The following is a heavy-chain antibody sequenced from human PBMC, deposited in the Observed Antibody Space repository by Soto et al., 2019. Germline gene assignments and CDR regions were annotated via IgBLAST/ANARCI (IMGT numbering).Heavy chain of an antibody. CDR2: IWYDGSNK. V-gene: IGHV3-33*01. CDR3: ARDEGCSGGSCDGTRFDP. D-gene: IGHD2-15*01. CDR1: GFTFSSYG. J-gene: IGHJ5*02. Sequence: HPVGSLRLSCAASGFTFSSYGMHWVRQAPGKGLEWVAVIWYDGSNKYYADSVKGRFTISRDNSKNTLYLQMNSLRAEDTAVYYCARDEGCSGGSCDGTRFDPWGQGTLVTVSS.